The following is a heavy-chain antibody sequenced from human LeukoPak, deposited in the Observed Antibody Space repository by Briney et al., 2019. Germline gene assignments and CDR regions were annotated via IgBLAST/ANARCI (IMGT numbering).Heavy chain of an antibody. CDR1: GYSFTNYW. CDR3: ARQKGILTGGGAFDI. V-gene: IGHV5-51*01. Sequence: PGESLKISCNGSGYSFTNYWIGWVRQMPGKGLEWMGIIYPDDSNTRYSPSFQGQVTISADKSISTAYLQWSSLKASDTAMYYCARQKGILTGGGAFDIWGQGTLVTVSS. D-gene: IGHD3-9*01. J-gene: IGHJ3*02. CDR2: IYPDDSNT.